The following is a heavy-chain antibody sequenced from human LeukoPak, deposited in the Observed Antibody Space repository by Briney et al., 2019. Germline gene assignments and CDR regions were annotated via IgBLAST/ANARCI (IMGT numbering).Heavy chain of an antibody. CDR1: GDSVSSNSAA. CDR2: TYYRSKWYN. Sequence: SQTLSLTCAISGDSVSSNSAAWNWIRQSPSGGLEWLGRTYYRSKWYNDYAVSVKSRMTINPDTSKNQFSLQLNSVTPEDTAVYYCARGGYDPSHYFDYWGQGTLVTVSS. D-gene: IGHD5-12*01. V-gene: IGHV6-1*01. J-gene: IGHJ4*02. CDR3: ARGGYDPSHYFDY.